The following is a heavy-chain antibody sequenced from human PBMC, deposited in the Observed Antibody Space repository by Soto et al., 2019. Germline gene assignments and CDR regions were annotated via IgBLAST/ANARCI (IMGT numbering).Heavy chain of an antibody. CDR2: ISGGGDTT. CDR3: AKGRGGSGSLTPRVDF. D-gene: IGHD3-10*01. Sequence: EVQLLESGGGLVQPGGSLSLSCAASGFTFNNYAMTWVRQAPGKGLEWGSAISGGGDTTSYADSVKGRFTVSRDGSKNTLYLQMSSLRAEDTALYYCAKGRGGSGSLTPRVDFCGQGTLVTVSS. V-gene: IGHV3-23*01. CDR1: GFTFNNYA. J-gene: IGHJ4*02.